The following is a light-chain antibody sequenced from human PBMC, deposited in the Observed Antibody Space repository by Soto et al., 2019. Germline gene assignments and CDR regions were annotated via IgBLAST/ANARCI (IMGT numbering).Light chain of an antibody. CDR2: GTS. V-gene: IGKV3-20*01. Sequence: EVVLTQSPGTLSLSPGDRATLSCRVSQSVSSLYIAWYQKKPDQHPRLLVYGTSTRATGVPDRFSGSGSGTDFTLTISSLEPEDFAVYYCQQYGSALFTFGPGTKVEI. CDR1: QSVSSLY. J-gene: IGKJ3*01. CDR3: QQYGSALFT.